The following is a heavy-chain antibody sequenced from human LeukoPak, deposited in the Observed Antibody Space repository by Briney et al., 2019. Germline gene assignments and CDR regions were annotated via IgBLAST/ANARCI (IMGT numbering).Heavy chain of an antibody. D-gene: IGHD2/OR15-2a*01. CDR1: GYTFTSYD. CDR2: MNPNSGNT. Sequence: ASVEVSCKASGYTFTSYDINWVRQATGQGLEWMGWMNPNSGNTGYAQKFQGRVTMTRNTSISTAYMELSSLRSEDTAVYYCARPSHRIRMFDYWGQGTLVTVSS. J-gene: IGHJ4*02. CDR3: ARPSHRIRMFDY. V-gene: IGHV1-8*01.